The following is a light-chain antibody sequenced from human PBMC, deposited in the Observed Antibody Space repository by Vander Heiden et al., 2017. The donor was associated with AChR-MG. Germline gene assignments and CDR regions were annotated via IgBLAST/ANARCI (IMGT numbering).Light chain of an antibody. CDR3: QQRANWRSCT. CDR1: QSVNNY. CDR2: DAS. J-gene: IGKJ1*01. V-gene: IGKV3-11*01. Sequence: EIVLTQSPATLSLSPGDRATLSCRASQSVNNYVAWYQQKPGQAPRLLIYDASNRATGIPDRFSGSGSGTDFTLTISSLEPEDFAVYFCQQRANWRSCTFCQGTKVEIK.